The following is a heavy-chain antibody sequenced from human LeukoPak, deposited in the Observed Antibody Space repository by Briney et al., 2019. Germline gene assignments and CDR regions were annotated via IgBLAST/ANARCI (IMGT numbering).Heavy chain of an antibody. Sequence: PGGSLRLSCAASGFTVSNNDMTWVRQAPEKGLEWVSVVYSGGSTHYADSVKGRFTISRDILKNTLYLQMNSLRAEDTAVYYCARDRQIAYWGQGTLVTVSS. CDR2: VYSGGST. J-gene: IGHJ4*02. V-gene: IGHV3-66*01. CDR1: GFTVSNND. CDR3: ARDRQIAY.